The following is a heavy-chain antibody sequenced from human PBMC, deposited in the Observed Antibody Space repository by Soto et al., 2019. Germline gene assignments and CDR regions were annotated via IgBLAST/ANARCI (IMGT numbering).Heavy chain of an antibody. CDR1: GGSISSSSNY. CDR3: ARLGGYDFWSGYYTGELDY. V-gene: IGHV4-39*01. Sequence: SETLSLTCTVSGGSISSSSNYWGWIRQPPGKGLEWIGSIYGSGGTCCNPSLTSRVTISVDTSKNRFSLQLSPVTAADTAVYYCARLGGYDFWSGYYTGELDYWGQGTLVTVS. D-gene: IGHD3-3*01. J-gene: IGHJ4*02. CDR2: IYGSGGT.